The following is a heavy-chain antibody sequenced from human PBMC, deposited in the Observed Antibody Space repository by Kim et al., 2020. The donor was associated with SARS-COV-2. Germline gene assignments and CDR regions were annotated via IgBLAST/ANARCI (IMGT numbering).Heavy chain of an antibody. V-gene: IGHV7-4-1*02. CDR3: ARVWDIGYTAMAQDDWFDP. CDR1: GYTFTSYA. Sequence: ASVKVSCKASGYTFTSYAMNWVRQAPGQGLEWMGWINTNTGNPTYAQGFTGRFVFSLDTSVSTAYLQISSLKAEDTAVYYCARVWDIGYTAMAQDDWFDPWGQGTLVTVSS. CDR2: INTNTGNP. D-gene: IGHD5-18*01. J-gene: IGHJ5*02.